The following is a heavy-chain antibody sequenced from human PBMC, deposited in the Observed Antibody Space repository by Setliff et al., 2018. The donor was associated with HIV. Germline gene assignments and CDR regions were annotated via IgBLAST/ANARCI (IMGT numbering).Heavy chain of an antibody. CDR1: GGSFSSFA. D-gene: IGHD5-12*01. V-gene: IGHV1-69*13. Sequence: ASVKVSCKVSGGSFSSFAISWVRQAPGHGLEWMGGIIPMFGTTNYAQKLQGRVTLSADESTSTAYMQLSSLTSEDTAVYYCARGRWLQSFDYWGQGTLVTVS. CDR2: IIPMFGTT. J-gene: IGHJ4*02. CDR3: ARGRWLQSFDY.